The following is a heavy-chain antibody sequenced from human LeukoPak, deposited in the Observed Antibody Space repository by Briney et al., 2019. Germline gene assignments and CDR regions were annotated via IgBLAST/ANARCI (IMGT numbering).Heavy chain of an antibody. J-gene: IGHJ6*03. V-gene: IGHV3-7*01. Sequence: PGGSLRLSCAASGFTFSSYWMSWVRQAPGKGLEWVANIKQDGSERYYVDSVKGRFTISRDNAKNSLYLQMNSLRADDTAVYYCARDRGLGYCSTTSCYSYYMDVWGKGTTVTISS. CDR1: GFTFSSYW. D-gene: IGHD2-2*01. CDR2: IKQDGSER. CDR3: ARDRGLGYCSTTSCYSYYMDV.